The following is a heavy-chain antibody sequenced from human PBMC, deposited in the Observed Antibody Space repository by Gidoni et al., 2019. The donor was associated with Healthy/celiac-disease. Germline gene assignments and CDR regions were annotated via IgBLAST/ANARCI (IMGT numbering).Heavy chain of an antibody. D-gene: IGHD3-16*02. V-gene: IGHV3-21*01. Sequence: EVQLVESGGGLVKPGGSLRLSCAASGFTFSSYSMNWVRQAPGKGLEWVSSISSSSSYIYYADSVKGRFTISRDNAKNSLYLQMNSLRAEDTAVYYCARDTYRRGPGLFDYWGQGTLVTVSS. CDR1: GFTFSSYS. CDR3: ARDTYRRGPGLFDY. CDR2: ISSSSSYI. J-gene: IGHJ4*02.